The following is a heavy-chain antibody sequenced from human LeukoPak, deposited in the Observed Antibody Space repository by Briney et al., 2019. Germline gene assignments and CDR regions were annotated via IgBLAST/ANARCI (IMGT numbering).Heavy chain of an antibody. CDR3: ARTPIYGGAYNFGMDV. D-gene: IGHD4-23*01. CDR2: IYYSGNS. V-gene: IGHV4-39*01. J-gene: IGHJ6*02. Sequence: GIIYYSGNSYYSPSLRGRVTISVDTSKNQFSLRLSSVTAADTALYFCARTPIYGGAYNFGMDVWGQGTTVTVSS.